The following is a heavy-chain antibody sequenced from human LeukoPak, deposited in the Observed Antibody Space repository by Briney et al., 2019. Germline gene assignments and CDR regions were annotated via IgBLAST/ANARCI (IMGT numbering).Heavy chain of an antibody. CDR2: LNPRGGSQ. Sequence: ASVKVSCKASGYTLTYYYLHWVREAPGQGLEWVGILNPRGGSQTFAQKFQGRVTVTTDTSTSTVYLELSSLRSDDTAVYYCARADYYDVSGDRLYYLENWGQGTPVTVSS. CDR3: ARADYYDVSGDRLYYLEN. V-gene: IGHV1-46*01. D-gene: IGHD3-16*01. J-gene: IGHJ4*02. CDR1: GYTLTYYY.